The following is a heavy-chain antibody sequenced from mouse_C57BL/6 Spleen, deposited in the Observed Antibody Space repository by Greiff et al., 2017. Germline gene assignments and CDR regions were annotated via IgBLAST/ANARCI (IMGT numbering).Heavy chain of an antibody. D-gene: IGHD1-2*01. CDR3: AREREGLIRPYAMDY. CDR2: ISDGGSYT. V-gene: IGHV5-4*01. J-gene: IGHJ4*01. CDR1: GFTFSSYA. Sequence: EVHLVESGGGLVKPGGSLKLSCAASGFTFSSYAMSWVRQTPEKRLEWVATISDGGSYTYYPDNVKGRFTISRDNAKNNLYLQMSHLKSEDTAMYYCAREREGLIRPYAMDYWGQGTSVTVSS.